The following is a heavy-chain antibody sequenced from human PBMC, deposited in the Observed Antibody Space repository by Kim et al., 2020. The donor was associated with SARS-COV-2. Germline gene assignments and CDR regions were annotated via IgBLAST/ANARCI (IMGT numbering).Heavy chain of an antibody. D-gene: IGHD5-18*01. V-gene: IGHV3-30*18. CDR3: AKDRGGYSYWDAFDI. CDR1: GFTFSSYG. J-gene: IGHJ3*02. CDR2: ISYDGSNK. Sequence: GGSLRLSCAASGFTFSSYGMHWVRQAPGKGLEWVAVISYDGSNKYYADSVKGRFTISRDNSKNTLYLQMNSLRAEDTAVYYCAKDRGGYSYWDAFDIWGQGTMVTVSS.